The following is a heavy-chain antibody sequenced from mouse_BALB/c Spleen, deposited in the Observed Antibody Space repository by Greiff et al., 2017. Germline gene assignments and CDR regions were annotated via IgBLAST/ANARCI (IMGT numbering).Heavy chain of an antibody. V-gene: IGHV1-39*01. CDR2: IDPYYGGT. CDR1: GYSFTGYN. J-gene: IGHJ3*01. Sequence: EVQLQQPGPELEKPGASVTISCKASGYSFTGYNMNWVKQSNGKSLEWIGNIDPYYGGTSYNQKFKGKATLTIDKSSSPAYMQLKSLTSEDYTVYYCAATLIATYGFAYWGRGSLVTVSA. D-gene: IGHD2-4*01. CDR3: AATLIATYGFAY.